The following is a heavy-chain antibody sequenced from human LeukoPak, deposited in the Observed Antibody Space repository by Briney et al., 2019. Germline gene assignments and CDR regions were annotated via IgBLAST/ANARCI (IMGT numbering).Heavy chain of an antibody. V-gene: IGHV3-48*02. CDR1: GFTFSSYS. D-gene: IGHD3-16*02. CDR2: ISSSSTI. J-gene: IGHJ6*02. Sequence: GGSLRLSCAASGFTFSSYSMNWVRQAPGKGLEWVSYISSSSTIYYADSVKGRFTISRDNAKNSLYLQMNSLRDEDTAVYYCARDGQLITFGGVIVIPGDVWGQGTTVTVSS. CDR3: ARDGQLITFGGVIVIPGDV.